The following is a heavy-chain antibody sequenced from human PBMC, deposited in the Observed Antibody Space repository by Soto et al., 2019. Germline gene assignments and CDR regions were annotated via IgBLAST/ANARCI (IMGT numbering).Heavy chain of an antibody. V-gene: IGHV4-34*01. CDR3: ASYYYDSSGYYYVPGVY. D-gene: IGHD3-22*01. CDR2: INHSGST. J-gene: IGHJ4*02. CDR1: GGSFSGYY. Sequence: PSETLSLTCAVYGGSFSGYYWSWIRQPPGKGLEWIGEINHSGSTYYNPSLKSRVTISVDTSKNQFSLKLSSVTAADTAVYYCASYYYDSSGYYYVPGVYWGQGTLVTVSS.